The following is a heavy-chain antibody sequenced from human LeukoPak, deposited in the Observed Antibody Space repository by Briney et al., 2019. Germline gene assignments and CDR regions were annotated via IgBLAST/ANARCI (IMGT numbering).Heavy chain of an antibody. J-gene: IGHJ4*02. CDR2: IKADGSEI. V-gene: IGHV3-7*01. Sequence: GGSLRLSCVASGFTFSSYWMTWVRQAPGKGLEWVANIKADGSEIYYEDFAKGRFTISRDNAKNSLYLQMNSLRVDDTAVYYCARDLNWETYWGQGTLVSVSS. CDR1: GFTFSSYW. CDR3: ARDLNWETY. D-gene: IGHD1-26*01.